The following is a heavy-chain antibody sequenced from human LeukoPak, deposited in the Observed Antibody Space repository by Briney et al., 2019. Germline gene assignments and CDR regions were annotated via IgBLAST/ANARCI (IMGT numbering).Heavy chain of an antibody. V-gene: IGHV4-38-2*01. J-gene: IGHJ4*02. CDR2: IYHSGST. D-gene: IGHD1-26*01. CDR1: GGSFSGYY. Sequence: SETLSLTCAVYGGSFSGYYWGWIRQPPGKGLEYIGSIYHSGSTYYKPSLKSRVTISVGTPKNQFSLKLSSVTAADTAVYYCARGDYSGSYWRYWGQGTLVTVSS. CDR3: ARGDYSGSYWRY.